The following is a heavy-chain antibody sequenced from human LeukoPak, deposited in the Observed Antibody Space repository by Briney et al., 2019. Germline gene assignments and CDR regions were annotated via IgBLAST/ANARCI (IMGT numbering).Heavy chain of an antibody. CDR2: INTNTGNP. CDR3: ARATGTYYDSWSGYPYYYYYYMDV. Sequence: ASVKVSCKASGYTFTSYAMNWVRQAPAQGLEWMGWINTNTGNPTYAQGFTGRFVFSLDTSVSTAYLQISSLKAEDTAVYYCARATGTYYDSWSGYPYYYYYYMDVWGKGTTVTVSS. J-gene: IGHJ6*03. CDR1: GYTFTSYA. V-gene: IGHV7-4-1*02. D-gene: IGHD3-3*01.